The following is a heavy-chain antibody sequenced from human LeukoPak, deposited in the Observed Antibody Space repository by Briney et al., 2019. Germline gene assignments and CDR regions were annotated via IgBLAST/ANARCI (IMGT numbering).Heavy chain of an antibody. CDR2: IYVGGST. Sequence: GEALRLSCAASGVSVSKKYMSWVRQAPGKGLEWVSVIYVGGSTYYADSVTGRFTISRDNSKNTLYLQMNSLRVDDTAVYYCATRPDGYDLPYIENWGQGTLVTVSS. V-gene: IGHV3-66*01. CDR1: GVSVSKKY. CDR3: ATRPDGYDLPYIEN. J-gene: IGHJ4*02. D-gene: IGHD5-18*01.